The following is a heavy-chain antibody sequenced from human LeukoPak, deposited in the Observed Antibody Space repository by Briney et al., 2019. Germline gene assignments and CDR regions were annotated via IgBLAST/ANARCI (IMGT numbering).Heavy chain of an antibody. Sequence: GGSLRLSCAASGSTFSSYAMHWVRQAPGKGLEWVAVISYDGSKKYYADSVKGRFTISRDNSKNTLYLQMNSLRAEDTAVYYCARNVYYYDSSGYYPYYFDYWGQGTLVTVSS. J-gene: IGHJ4*02. CDR3: ARNVYYYDSSGYYPYYFDY. D-gene: IGHD3-22*01. CDR2: ISYDGSKK. CDR1: GSTFSSYA. V-gene: IGHV3-30-3*01.